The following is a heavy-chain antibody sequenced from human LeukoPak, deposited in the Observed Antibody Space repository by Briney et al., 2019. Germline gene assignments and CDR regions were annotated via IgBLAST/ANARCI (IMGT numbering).Heavy chain of an antibody. CDR2: MNPNSGNT. Sequence: ASVKVSCKASGYTFTSYDINWVRQATGQGLEWMGWMNPNSGNTGYAQKFQGRVTVTRNTSISTAYMELSSLRSEDTAVYYCARVVVYCSGGSCRAKNWFDPWGQGTLVTVSS. CDR3: ARVVVYCSGGSCRAKNWFDP. J-gene: IGHJ5*02. CDR1: GYTFTSYD. V-gene: IGHV1-8*01. D-gene: IGHD2-15*01.